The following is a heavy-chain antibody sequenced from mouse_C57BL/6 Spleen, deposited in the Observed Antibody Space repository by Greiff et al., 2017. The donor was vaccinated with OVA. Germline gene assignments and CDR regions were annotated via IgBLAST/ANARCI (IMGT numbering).Heavy chain of an antibody. V-gene: IGHV1-4*01. CDR2: INPSSGDT. J-gene: IGHJ4*01. CDR1: GYTFTSYT. D-gene: IGHD2-4*01. Sequence: VQLQQSGAELARPGASVKMSCKASGYTFTSYTMHWVKQRPGQGLEWIGYINPSSGDTKYNQKFKGKAILTADKSSSTASMELSSLTSEDSADYYCARSYYDYGCAKDYWGQGTSVTVSS. CDR3: ARSYYDYGCAKDY.